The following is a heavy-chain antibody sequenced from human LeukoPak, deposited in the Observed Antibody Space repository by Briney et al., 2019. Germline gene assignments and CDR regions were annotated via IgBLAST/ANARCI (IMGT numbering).Heavy chain of an antibody. CDR3: ARDFAHSDFWSGKYYFDY. CDR2: IKQDGSEK. J-gene: IGHJ4*02. CDR1: GFTFSSYW. D-gene: IGHD3-3*01. V-gene: IGHV3-7*01. Sequence: GGSLRLSCAASGFTFSSYWMSWVRQAPGKGLEWVANIKQDGSEKYYVDSVKGRFTISRDNAKNSLYLQMNGLRAEDTAVYYCARDFAHSDFWSGKYYFDYWGQGTLVTVSS.